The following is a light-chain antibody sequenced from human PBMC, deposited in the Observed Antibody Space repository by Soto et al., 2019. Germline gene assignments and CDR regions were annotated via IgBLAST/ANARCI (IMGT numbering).Light chain of an antibody. CDR1: QSVMSNY. V-gene: IGKV3D-20*02. J-gene: IGKJ5*01. Sequence: VLTQSTGSLSLSPGERATLSCRASQSVMSNYLSCYQQKPGQPPRLLIYGASSRATGIPARFSGSGSGTDFTLTISSLEPEDFAVYYCQQRSNWITFGQGTRLEIK. CDR2: GAS. CDR3: QQRSNWIT.